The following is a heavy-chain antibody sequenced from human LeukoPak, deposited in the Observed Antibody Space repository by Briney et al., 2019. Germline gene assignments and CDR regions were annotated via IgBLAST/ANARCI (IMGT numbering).Heavy chain of an antibody. Sequence: SETLSLTCTVSGYSISGGYYWGWIRQPPGKGLEWIGSIHHSGSTYYNPSLKSRVTISVDTSKNQFSLNLSSVTAADTAVYYCARQSGPYSSSWFDYWGPGTLVTVSS. J-gene: IGHJ4*02. CDR3: ARQSGPYSSSWFDY. D-gene: IGHD6-13*01. CDR1: GYSISGGYY. V-gene: IGHV4-38-2*02. CDR2: IHHSGST.